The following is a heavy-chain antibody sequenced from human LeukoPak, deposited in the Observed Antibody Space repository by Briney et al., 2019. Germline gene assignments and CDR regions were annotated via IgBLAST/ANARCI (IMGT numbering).Heavy chain of an antibody. CDR3: AKDGGKADDY. J-gene: IGHJ4*02. Sequence: PGGSLRLSCAASGFTFSSYGMTWVRQAPGKGLEWVSGISGSGGSTYYADSVKGRFTISRDNSKNTLYLQMNSLRAEDTAVYYCAKDGGKADDYWGQGTLVTVSS. D-gene: IGHD3-3*01. CDR2: ISGSGGST. V-gene: IGHV3-23*01. CDR1: GFTFSSYG.